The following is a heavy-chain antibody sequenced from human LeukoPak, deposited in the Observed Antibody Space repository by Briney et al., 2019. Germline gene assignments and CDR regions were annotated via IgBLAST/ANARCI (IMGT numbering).Heavy chain of an antibody. V-gene: IGHV3-7*05. CDR3: ARDWTNMIRGVSIDY. J-gene: IGHJ4*02. D-gene: IGHD3-10*01. CDR2: INQYGSEK. CDR1: EFTFTNYW. Sequence: GGSLRLSCAASEFTFTNYWMSWVRQAPGKGLEWVANINQYGSEKYYVDSVKGRFTISRDNAKNSLYLQMNSLTAEDTAVYYCARDWTNMIRGVSIDYWGQRALVTVSS.